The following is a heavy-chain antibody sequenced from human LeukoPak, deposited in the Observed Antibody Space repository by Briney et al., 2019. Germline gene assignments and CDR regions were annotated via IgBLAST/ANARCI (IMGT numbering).Heavy chain of an antibody. Sequence: PSETLSLTCTVSGGSISSYYWSWIRQPPGKGLEWIGYIYYSGSTNYNPSLKSRVTISVDSSKNQFSLRLSSVTAADTAVYYCARDPGYSYPVDVWGKGTTVTVSS. V-gene: IGHV4-59*01. CDR3: ARDPGYSYPVDV. J-gene: IGHJ6*04. D-gene: IGHD5-18*01. CDR2: IYYSGST. CDR1: GGSISSYY.